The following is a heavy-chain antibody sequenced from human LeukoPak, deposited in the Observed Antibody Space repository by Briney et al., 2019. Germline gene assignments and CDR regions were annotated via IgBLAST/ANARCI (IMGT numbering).Heavy chain of an antibody. V-gene: IGHV3-15*01. D-gene: IGHD3-22*01. J-gene: IGHJ4*02. CDR2: IKSTRDGGAT. CDR1: GFTFKNAW. CDR3: TTTSSYYDSSGYYPFDY. Sequence: GGSLRLSCEASGFTFKNAWMIWVRQAPGKGPEWVGRIKSTRDGGATEYAAPVKGRFTISRDDSKNTLYLQMNSLKTEDTAVYYCTTTSSYYDSSGYYPFDYWGQGTLVTVSS.